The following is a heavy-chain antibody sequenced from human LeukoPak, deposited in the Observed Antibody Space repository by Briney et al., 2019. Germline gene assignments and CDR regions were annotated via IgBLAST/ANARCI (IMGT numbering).Heavy chain of an antibody. Sequence: SETLSLTCTVSGGSISSSSYYWGWVRQPPGKGLEWIGSIYYSGRTSYNPSLKSRVAISVDTSKNQFSLKLSSVTAADTSVYYCARCSYSSIKYYGMDVWGQGTTVTVSS. V-gene: IGHV4-39*01. CDR2: IYYSGRT. CDR1: GGSISSSSYY. D-gene: IGHD6-13*01. CDR3: ARCSYSSIKYYGMDV. J-gene: IGHJ6*02.